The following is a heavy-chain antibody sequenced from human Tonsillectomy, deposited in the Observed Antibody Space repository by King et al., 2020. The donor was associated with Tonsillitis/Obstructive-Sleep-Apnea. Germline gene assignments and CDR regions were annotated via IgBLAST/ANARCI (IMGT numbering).Heavy chain of an antibody. V-gene: IGHV3-53*01. J-gene: IGHJ4*02. CDR1: GFSVSAYY. Sequence: VQLVESGGGLIQPGGSLRLSCAASGFSVSAYYMYWVRQAPGKGLEWVSITFSDDDTRFADSVKGRFTTSRDTSKNTLYLQTSSLRTEDTAVYYCASAPDRTGTLDFWGQGTLVTVSS. CDR2: TFSDDDT. CDR3: ASAPDRTGTLDF. D-gene: IGHD1-7*01.